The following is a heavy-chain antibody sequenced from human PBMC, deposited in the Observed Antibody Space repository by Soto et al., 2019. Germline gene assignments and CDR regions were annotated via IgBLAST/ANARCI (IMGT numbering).Heavy chain of an antibody. D-gene: IGHD3-3*01. Sequence: QVQLVQSGAEVKKPGSSVKVSCTTSGGPFSSFAINWVRQAPGQGLEWMGGIIPLDGTTPYAEKIQGRVTITADTSTSTAYMDLSSLTLEDTAVYYCARSFTKSRRGGVAFDYWGQGTLLTVSS. V-gene: IGHV1-69*06. J-gene: IGHJ4*02. CDR1: GGPFSSFA. CDR3: ARSFTKSRRGGVAFDY. CDR2: IIPLDGTT.